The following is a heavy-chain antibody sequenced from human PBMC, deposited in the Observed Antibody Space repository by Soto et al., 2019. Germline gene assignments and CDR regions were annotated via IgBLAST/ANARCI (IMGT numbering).Heavy chain of an antibody. D-gene: IGHD6-6*01. J-gene: IGHJ4*01. V-gene: IGHV1-18*01. CDR2: VSAYNGER. CDR1: GYTFTNYG. Sequence: QVQLVQSGAEVKKPGASVKVSSKASGYTFTNYGINWVRQAPGQGLEWLGWVSAYNGERRYAQRVQARVIMTTDTSTPTAYMELRSLRSDDTAVYYCSRGTSIPASGDYWGQGTLVTVSS. CDR3: SRGTSIPASGDY.